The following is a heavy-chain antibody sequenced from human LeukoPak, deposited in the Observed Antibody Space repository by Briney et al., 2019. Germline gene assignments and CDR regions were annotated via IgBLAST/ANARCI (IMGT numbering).Heavy chain of an antibody. Sequence: GGSLRLSXAASGFTFSIYAMSWVRQAPGKGLQWVSSITSRGESTWYVDSVKGRFTITRDNSENTLYLQMHSLRAEDTAVYYCARDRPNYYGSDGHYYRRDGDYWGRGTLVSVSS. V-gene: IGHV3-23*01. CDR2: ITSRGEST. J-gene: IGHJ4*02. CDR1: GFTFSIYA. D-gene: IGHD3-22*01. CDR3: ARDRPNYYGSDGHYYRRDGDY.